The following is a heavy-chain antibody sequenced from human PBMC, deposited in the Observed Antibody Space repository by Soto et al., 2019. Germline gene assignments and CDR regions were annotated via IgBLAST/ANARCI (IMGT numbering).Heavy chain of an antibody. CDR3: ARHDPYYYGMDV. CDR1: CCSVNSGSYY. Sequence: SFGTPSPTRPFSCCSVNSGSYYRRPVRQPPGKGLEWIGYIYYSGSTNYNPSLKSRVTISVDTSENQFSLKLSSVTAADTAVYYCARHDPYYYGMDVWGQGTTVTVSS. J-gene: IGHJ6*02. V-gene: IGHV4-61*01. D-gene: IGHD1-1*01. CDR2: IYYSGST.